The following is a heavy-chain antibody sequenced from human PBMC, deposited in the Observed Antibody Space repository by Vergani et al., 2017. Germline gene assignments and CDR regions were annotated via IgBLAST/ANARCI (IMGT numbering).Heavy chain of an antibody. CDR2: IRSKANSYAT. J-gene: IGHJ5*02. D-gene: IGHD4-17*01. V-gene: IGHV3-73*01. CDR1: GFTFSGSA. Sequence: EVQLVESGGGLVQPGGSLKLSCAASGFTFSGSAMHWVRQASGKGLEWVGRIRSKANSYATAYAASVKGRFTISRDDSKNTAYLQMNSLKTEDTAVYYCTRRLTYCDDVGWIDPGGQGTLVTVSS. CDR3: TRRLTYCDDVGWIDP.